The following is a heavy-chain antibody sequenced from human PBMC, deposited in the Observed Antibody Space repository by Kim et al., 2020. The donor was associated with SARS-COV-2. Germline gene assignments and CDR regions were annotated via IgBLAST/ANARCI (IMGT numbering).Heavy chain of an antibody. Sequence: SVKVSCKASGGTFSSYAISWVRQAPGQGLPPPPPPPPPPPPPTHVQKFQGRVTITADESTSTAYMELSSLRSEDTAVYYCARGMVRGVIMDHYYYYYGMDVWGQGTTVTVSS. V-gene: IGHV1-69*11. D-gene: IGHD3-10*01. CDR2: PPPPPPPP. CDR3: ARGMVRGVIMDHYYYYYGMDV. CDR1: GGTFSSYA. J-gene: IGHJ6*02.